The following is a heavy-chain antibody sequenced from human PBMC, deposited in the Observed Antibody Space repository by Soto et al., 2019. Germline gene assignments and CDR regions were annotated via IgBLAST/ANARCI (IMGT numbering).Heavy chain of an antibody. CDR3: ARERGNYMYFDY. J-gene: IGHJ4*02. Sequence: QVQLVQSGAEVKKPGASVKVSCKASGYSFTDYGFTWVRQAPGQGLEWMGWVNTYKGNTNYAQKXXGXVTMTTDTSTSTAYMELRGLRSDDTALYYCARERGNYMYFDYWGQGTLVTVSS. V-gene: IGHV1-18*01. CDR2: VNTYKGNT. D-gene: IGHD1-7*01. CDR1: GYSFTDYG.